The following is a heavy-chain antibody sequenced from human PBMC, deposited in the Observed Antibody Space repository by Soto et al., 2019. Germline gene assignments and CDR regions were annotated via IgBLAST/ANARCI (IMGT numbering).Heavy chain of an antibody. CDR2: IIPIFGTA. CDR3: ARGLGGGSSSSKRYYYYGMDV. Sequence: ASVKVSCKASGGTFSSYAISWVRQAPGQGLEWMGGIIPIFGTANYAQKFQGRVTITADESTSTAYMELSSLRSEDTAVYYCARGLGGGSSSSKRYYYYGMDVRGQGTTVTVS. CDR1: GGTFSSYA. V-gene: IGHV1-69*13. D-gene: IGHD6-6*01. J-gene: IGHJ6*02.